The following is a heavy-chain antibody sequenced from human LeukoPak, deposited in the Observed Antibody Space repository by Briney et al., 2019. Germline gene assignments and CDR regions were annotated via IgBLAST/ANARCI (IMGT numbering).Heavy chain of an antibody. Sequence: QSSETLSLTCTVSGGSISSSSYYWGWIRQPPGKGLEWIGSIYYSGSTYYNPSLKSRVTISVDTSKKQFSLKLSSVTAAGTAVYYCVREARGYTYGPYFDYWGQGTLVTVSS. CDR2: IYYSGST. D-gene: IGHD5-18*01. CDR3: VREARGYTYGPYFDY. CDR1: GGSISSSSYY. V-gene: IGHV4-39*07. J-gene: IGHJ4*02.